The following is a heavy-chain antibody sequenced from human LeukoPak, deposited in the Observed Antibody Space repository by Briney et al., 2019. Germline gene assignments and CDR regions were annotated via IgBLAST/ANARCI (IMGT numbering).Heavy chain of an antibody. CDR1: GFTFSSYV. D-gene: IGHD1-26*01. V-gene: IGHV3-21*01. Sequence: GGSLRPSWPPSGFTFSSYVMNWVRQAPGKGLEWVSFIISSNSYIYYADSVKGRFTISRDNAKKSLYLQMNSLRDEDTAVYYCVCPGGSSGNYELYFQHWGQGTLVTVSS. CDR3: VCPGGSSGNYELYFQH. CDR2: IISSNSYI. J-gene: IGHJ1*01.